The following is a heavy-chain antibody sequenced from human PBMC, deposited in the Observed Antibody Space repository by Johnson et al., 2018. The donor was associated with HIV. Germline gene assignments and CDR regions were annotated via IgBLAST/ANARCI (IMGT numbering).Heavy chain of an antibody. V-gene: IGHV3-30*04. J-gene: IGHJ3*02. CDR1: EFTFSSYA. D-gene: IGHD3-16*01. CDR2: ISYDGTHK. CDR3: ARDRYYGLALCCAFDI. Sequence: QVQLVESGGGLGQPGGSLRLSCAASEFTFSSYAMHWVRQAPGKGLEWVAVISYDGTHKYYADSVKGRFTISRDNSKNKLYLQTNSLRAEDTAVFYCARDRYYGLALCCAFDIWGQGTMVTVSS.